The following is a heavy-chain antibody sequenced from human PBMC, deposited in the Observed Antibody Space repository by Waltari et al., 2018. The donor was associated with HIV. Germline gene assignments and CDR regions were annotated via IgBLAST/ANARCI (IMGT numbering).Heavy chain of an antibody. J-gene: IGHJ4*02. V-gene: IGHV4-34*01. CDR3: ARGRTYYYDSSGYFYFDY. D-gene: IGHD3-22*01. CDR2: INHSGST. Sequence: QVQLQQWGAGLLKPSETLSLTCAVYGGSFSGYSWSWIRQPPGKGLEWIGEINHSGSTNYNPSLKSRVTISVDTSKNQFSLKLSSVTAADTAVYYCARGRTYYYDSSGYFYFDYWGQGTLVTVSS. CDR1: GGSFSGYS.